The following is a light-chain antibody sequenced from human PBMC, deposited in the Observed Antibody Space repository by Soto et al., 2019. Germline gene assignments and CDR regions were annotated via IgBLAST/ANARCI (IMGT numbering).Light chain of an antibody. J-gene: IGLJ2*01. CDR1: SSNIGAGYD. Sequence: QSVLTQPPSVSGAPGQRVTISCTGSSSNIGAGYDVHWYQQLPGTAPKLLIYGNINRPSGVPDRFSGSKSGTSAALAITGRQAEDEADYYCQSYDSGLVFGGGTKLTVL. V-gene: IGLV1-40*01. CDR3: QSYDSGLV. CDR2: GNI.